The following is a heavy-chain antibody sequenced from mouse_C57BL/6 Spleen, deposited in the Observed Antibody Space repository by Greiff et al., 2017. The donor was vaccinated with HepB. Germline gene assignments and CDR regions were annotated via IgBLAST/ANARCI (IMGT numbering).Heavy chain of an antibody. V-gene: IGHV5-9*01. CDR2: ISGGGGNT. J-gene: IGHJ4*01. CDR1: GFTFSSYT. Sequence: DVMLVESGGGLVKPGGSLKLSCAASGFTFSSYTMSWVRQTPEKRLEWVATISGGGGNTYYPDSVKGRFTISRDNAKNTLYLQMSSLRSEDTALYDCARAGVPDYYAMDYWGQGTSVTVSS. CDR3: ARAGVPDYYAMDY.